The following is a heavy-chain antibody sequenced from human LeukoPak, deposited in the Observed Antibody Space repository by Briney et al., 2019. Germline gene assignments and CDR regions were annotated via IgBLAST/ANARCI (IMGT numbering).Heavy chain of an antibody. D-gene: IGHD6-13*01. CDR1: GYSFTSYW. J-gene: IGHJ4*02. CDR3: ARHVGISGIAAAGIDY. CDR2: IYPGDSDT. V-gene: IGHV5-51*01. Sequence: GESLKISCKGSGYSFTSYWIGWVRQMPGKGLEWMGIIYPGDSDTRYSPSFQGQVTISADKPISTAYLQWSSLKASDTAMYYCARHVGISGIAAAGIDYWGQGTLVTVSS.